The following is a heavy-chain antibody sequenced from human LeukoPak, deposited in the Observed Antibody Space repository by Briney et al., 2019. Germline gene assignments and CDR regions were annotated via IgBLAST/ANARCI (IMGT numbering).Heavy chain of an antibody. J-gene: IGHJ4*02. Sequence: GGSLRLSCAASGFTFSSKWMSWVRQAPGKGLEWVANIKHDGSEKYYVDSVKGRFTISRDNAKNSLYLQMNSLRAEDTAVYYCARDGSGEWPIGYWGQGILVTVSS. D-gene: IGHD3-10*01. CDR3: ARDGSGEWPIGY. CDR2: IKHDGSEK. CDR1: GFTFSSKW. V-gene: IGHV3-7*01.